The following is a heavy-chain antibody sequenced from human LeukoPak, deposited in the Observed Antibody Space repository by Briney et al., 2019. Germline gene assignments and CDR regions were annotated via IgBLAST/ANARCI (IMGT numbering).Heavy chain of an antibody. CDR3: AKGGDGYNYYYYMDV. Sequence: GGSLRLSCAASGFTFDDYAIHWVRQAPGKGLEWVSLISWDGGSTYYADSVKGRFTISRENSKNSLYMQMNSLRDEDTALYYCAKGGDGYNYYYYMDVWGKGTTVTVSS. J-gene: IGHJ6*03. CDR2: ISWDGGST. V-gene: IGHV3-43D*03. D-gene: IGHD5-24*01. CDR1: GFTFDDYA.